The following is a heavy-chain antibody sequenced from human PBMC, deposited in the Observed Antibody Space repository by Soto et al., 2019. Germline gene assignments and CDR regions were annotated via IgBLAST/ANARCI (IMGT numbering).Heavy chain of an antibody. CDR3: VRGATHRTWFDP. CDR2: ISYDGSNK. J-gene: IGHJ5*02. Sequence: SGGSLRLSCAASGFTFSSYDVHWVRQAPGKGLEWVAVISYDGSNKYYADSVKGRFTISRDNSKNTLYLQMNSLRAEDTAVYYCVRGATHRTWFDPWGQGTLVTVSS. D-gene: IGHD1-26*01. V-gene: IGHV3-30*03. CDR1: GFTFSSYD.